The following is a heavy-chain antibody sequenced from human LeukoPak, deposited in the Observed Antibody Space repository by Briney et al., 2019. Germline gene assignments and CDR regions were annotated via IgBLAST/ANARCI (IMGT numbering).Heavy chain of an antibody. CDR2: IYYGGST. CDR3: AREYSSSLPTFEAFDI. J-gene: IGHJ3*02. CDR1: GGSISSSSYY. V-gene: IGHV4-39*02. Sequence: KASETLSLTCTVSGGSISSSSYYWGWIRQPPGKGLEWIGSIYYGGSTYYNPSLKSRVTISVDTSKNQFSLKLSSVTAADTAVYYCAREYSSSLPTFEAFDIWGQGTMVTVSS. D-gene: IGHD6-6*01.